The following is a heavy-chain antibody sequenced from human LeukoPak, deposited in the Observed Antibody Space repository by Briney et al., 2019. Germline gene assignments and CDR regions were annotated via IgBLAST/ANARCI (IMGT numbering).Heavy chain of an antibody. CDR2: IIPIFGTA. J-gene: IGHJ6*02. CDR3: ARPGLDIVVVPAAFGTVGHGMDV. Sequence: SVKVSCKASGGTFSSYAISWVRQAPGQGLEWMGGIIPIFGTANYAQKFQGRVTITADESTSTAYMELSSLRSEDTAVYYCARPGLDIVVVPAAFGTVGHGMDVWGQGTTVTVSS. V-gene: IGHV1-69*13. CDR1: GGTFSSYA. D-gene: IGHD2-2*01.